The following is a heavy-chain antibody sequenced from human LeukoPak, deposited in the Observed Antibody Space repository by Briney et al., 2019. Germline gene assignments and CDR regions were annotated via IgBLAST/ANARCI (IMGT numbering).Heavy chain of an antibody. J-gene: IGHJ4*02. CDR1: GGSFSGYY. CDR2: ISHSGST. CDR3: ARSGYDSSF. V-gene: IGHV4-34*01. D-gene: IGHD3-22*01. Sequence: SETLSLTCAVYGGSFSGYYWSWIRQPPGKGLEWIGEISHSGSTNYNPSLKSRVTISVDTSKNQFSLKLSSVTAADTAVYYCARSGYDSSFWGQGTLVTVSS.